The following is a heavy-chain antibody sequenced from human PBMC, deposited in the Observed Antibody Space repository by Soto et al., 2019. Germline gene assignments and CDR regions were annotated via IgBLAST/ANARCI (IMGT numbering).Heavy chain of an antibody. J-gene: IGHJ4*02. V-gene: IGHV4-4*02. CDR3: ARHIGVAGTRGFDY. CDR2: IYHRGTT. CDR1: GGSISDNNW. Sequence: QVQLQESGPGLVKPSGTLSLTCAVSGGSISDNNWWSWVRQPPGKGLEWIGEIYHRGTTNHNPPLKSRVTISMDKSKNQISMVLNSVTAADSAVYYCARHIGVAGTRGFDYWGQGTLVTVSS. D-gene: IGHD6-19*01.